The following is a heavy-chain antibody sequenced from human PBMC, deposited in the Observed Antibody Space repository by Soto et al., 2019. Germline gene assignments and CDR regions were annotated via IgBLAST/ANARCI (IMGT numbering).Heavy chain of an antibody. V-gene: IGHV3-33*01. CDR2: IYYDGSNK. D-gene: IGHD4-17*01. CDR1: GFAFSAYG. J-gene: IGHJ4*02. CDR3: ARVGGTVTSDY. Sequence: QVQLVESGGGVVHPGRSLRLSCAASGFAFSAYGMHWVRQTPGKGLEWVAMIYYDGSNKYYGDSVKGRFTISRDNSKNTLYLQMSSLRAEDTALYYCARVGGTVTSDYWGQGTLVTVSS.